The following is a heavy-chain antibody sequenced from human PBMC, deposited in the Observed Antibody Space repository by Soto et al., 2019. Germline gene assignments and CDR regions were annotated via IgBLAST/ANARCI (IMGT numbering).Heavy chain of an antibody. Sequence: QVQLQESGPGLVKPSETLSLTCTVSGGSVSSDSFYWSWIRQPPGKGLEWIGYIYYSGTTKYNPSLKSRVTISVDTSKNQFSRKLSSVTAADTAVYYCARANLAAAGTVYYWGQGTLVTVSS. CDR2: IYYSGTT. V-gene: IGHV4-61*01. J-gene: IGHJ4*02. CDR1: GGSVSSDSFY. CDR3: ARANLAAAGTVYY. D-gene: IGHD6-13*01.